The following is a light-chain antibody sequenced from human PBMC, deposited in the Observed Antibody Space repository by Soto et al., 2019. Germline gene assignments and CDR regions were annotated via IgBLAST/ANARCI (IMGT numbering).Light chain of an antibody. Sequence: DIQMTQSPSSLSASVGDRVTITCRTSQSIDIYLNWYQEKAGKAPKLLIYGASTLHSEVPSRFSGSGSETDFTLTISSLQPEDFAPYYCQQSYSTPLTFGGGTKVEIK. V-gene: IGKV1-39*01. J-gene: IGKJ4*01. CDR2: GAS. CDR3: QQSYSTPLT. CDR1: QSIDIY.